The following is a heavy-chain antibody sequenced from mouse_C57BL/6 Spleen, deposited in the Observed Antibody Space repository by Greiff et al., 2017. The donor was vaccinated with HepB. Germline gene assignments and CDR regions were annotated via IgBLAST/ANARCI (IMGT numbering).Heavy chain of an antibody. V-gene: IGHV5-17*01. J-gene: IGHJ1*03. Sequence: EVKVVESGGGLVKPGGSLKLSCAASGFTFSDYGMHWVRQAPEKGLEWVAYISSGSSTIYYADTVKGRFTISRANAKNTLFLQMTSLRSEDTAMYYCARAGYYGSSYWYFDVWGTGTTVTVSS. D-gene: IGHD1-1*01. CDR1: GFTFSDYG. CDR2: ISSGSSTI. CDR3: ARAGYYGSSYWYFDV.